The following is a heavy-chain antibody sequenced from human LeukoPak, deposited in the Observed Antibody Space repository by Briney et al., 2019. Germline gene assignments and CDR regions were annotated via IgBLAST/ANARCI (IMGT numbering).Heavy chain of an antibody. CDR3: AKDHAVRGVITVALDY. Sequence: QTGGSLRLSCAASGFTFSSYAMSWVRQAPGKGLEWVSAISGSGGSTYYADSVKGRFTISRDNSKSTLYLQMNSLRAEDTAVYYCAKDHAVRGVITVALDYWGQGTLVTVSS. D-gene: IGHD3-10*01. CDR2: ISGSGGST. CDR1: GFTFSSYA. V-gene: IGHV3-23*01. J-gene: IGHJ4*02.